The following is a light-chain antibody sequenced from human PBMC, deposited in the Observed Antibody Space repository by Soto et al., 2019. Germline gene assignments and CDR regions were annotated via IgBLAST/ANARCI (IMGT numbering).Light chain of an antibody. CDR1: QDITNY. J-gene: IGKJ5*01. V-gene: IGKV1-33*01. CDR2: DAS. CDR3: QHYDHLPIT. Sequence: DIQMTQSPSSLSASVGYIFTITCQASQDITNYLNWYQQKPGRAPRLLLYDASSLETGVPSRFSGSGSGTDFTLTISSLQPEDVATYYCQHYDHLPITFGQGTRLEIK.